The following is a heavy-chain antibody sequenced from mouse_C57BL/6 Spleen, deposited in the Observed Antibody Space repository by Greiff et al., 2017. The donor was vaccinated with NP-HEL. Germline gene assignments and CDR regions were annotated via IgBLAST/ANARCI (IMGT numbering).Heavy chain of an antibody. V-gene: IGHV1-76*01. CDR2: IYPGSGNT. CDR1: GYTFTDYY. CDR3: ARGDVDY. J-gene: IGHJ2*01. D-gene: IGHD3-3*01. Sequence: VQVVESGAELVRPGASVKLSCKASGYTFTDYYINWVKQRPGQGLEWIARIYPGSGNTYYNEKFKGKATLTAEKSSSTAYMQLSSLTSEDSAVYFCARGDVDYWGQGTTLTVSS.